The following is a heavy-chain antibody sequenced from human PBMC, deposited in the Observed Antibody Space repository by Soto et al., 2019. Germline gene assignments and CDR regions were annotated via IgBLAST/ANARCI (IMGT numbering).Heavy chain of an antibody. J-gene: IGHJ3*02. CDR2: IYHSGST. CDR3: ARDGNSGAFDI. D-gene: IGHD7-27*01. V-gene: IGHV4-38-2*02. Sequence: SETLSLTCAVSGYSISSGYYWGWIRQPPGKGLEWIGSIYHSGSTYYNPSLKSRVTISVDTSKNQFSLKLSSVTAADTAVYYCARDGNSGAFDIWGQGTMVTVSS. CDR1: GYSISSGYY.